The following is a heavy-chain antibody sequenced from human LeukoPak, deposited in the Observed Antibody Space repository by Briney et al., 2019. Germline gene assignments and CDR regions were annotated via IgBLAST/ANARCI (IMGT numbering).Heavy chain of an antibody. V-gene: IGHV3-9*01. CDR2: ISWNSGSI. CDR3: ARDISSGWYEHGYFQH. CDR1: GFTFDDYA. Sequence: GGSLRLSCAASGFTFDDYAMHWVRQAPGKGLEWVSGISWNSGSIGYADSVKGRFTISRDNAKNSLYLQMNSLRAEDTALYYCARDISSGWYEHGYFQHWGQGTLVTVSS. D-gene: IGHD6-19*01. J-gene: IGHJ1*01.